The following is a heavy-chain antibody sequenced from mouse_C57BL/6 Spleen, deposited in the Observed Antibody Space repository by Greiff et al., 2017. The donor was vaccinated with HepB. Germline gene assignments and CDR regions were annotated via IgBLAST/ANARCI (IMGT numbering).Heavy chain of an antibody. J-gene: IGHJ2*01. CDR1: GYAFTNYL. Sequence: QVQLQQSGAELVRPGPSVKVSCKASGYAFTNYLIEWVKQMPGQGLEWIGVINPGSGGTNYNEKFKGKATLTADKSSSTAYMQLSSLTSEDSAVYFCARQGATTGDYWGQGTTLTVSS. CDR3: ARQGATTGDY. CDR2: INPGSGGT. D-gene: IGHD2-12*01. V-gene: IGHV1-54*01.